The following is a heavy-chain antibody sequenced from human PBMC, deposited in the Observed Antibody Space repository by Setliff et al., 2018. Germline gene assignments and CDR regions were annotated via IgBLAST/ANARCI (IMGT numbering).Heavy chain of an antibody. J-gene: IGHJ4*02. Sequence: LSLTCTVSGGSINNYYWSWVRQAPGKGLEWVALISWDGTKTSYADSVRGRFTISRDGSKSTLYLDMSSPRSEDTAVYYCAKVLDTTGYYYFDFWGQGTLVTVSS. V-gene: IGHV3-30*18. D-gene: IGHD3-22*01. CDR3: AKVLDTTGYYYFDF. CDR2: ISWDGTKT. CDR1: GGSINNYY.